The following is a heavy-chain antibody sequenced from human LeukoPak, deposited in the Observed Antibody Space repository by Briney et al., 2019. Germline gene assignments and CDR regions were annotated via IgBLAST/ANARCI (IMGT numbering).Heavy chain of an antibody. J-gene: IGHJ4*02. Sequence: GGSLRLSCAASGFTFSSYAMHWVRQAPGKGLEWVTVISYDGSNKYYADSVKGRFTISRDNSKNTLYLQMNSLRAEDTAVYYCARISMATDYWGQGTLVTVSS. V-gene: IGHV3-30-3*01. CDR2: ISYDGSNK. CDR3: ARISMATDY. D-gene: IGHD2/OR15-2a*01. CDR1: GFTFSSYA.